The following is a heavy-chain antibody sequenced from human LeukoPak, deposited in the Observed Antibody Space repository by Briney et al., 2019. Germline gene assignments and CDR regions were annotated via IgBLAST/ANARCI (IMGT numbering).Heavy chain of an antibody. CDR1: GFTFSSYG. V-gene: IGHV3-33*01. Sequence: HTGGSLRLSCAASGFTFSSYGMHWVRQAPGKGLKWVAVIWYDGSNKYYADSVKGRFTISRDNSKNTLYLQMNSLKTEDTAVYSCARDLTTMIVVVSAIGYWGQGTLVTVSS. J-gene: IGHJ4*02. CDR3: ARDLTTMIVVVSAIGY. D-gene: IGHD3-22*01. CDR2: IWYDGSNK.